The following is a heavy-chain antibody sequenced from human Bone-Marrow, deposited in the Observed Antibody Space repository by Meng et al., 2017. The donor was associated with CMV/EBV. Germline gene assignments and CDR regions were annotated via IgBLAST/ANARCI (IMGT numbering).Heavy chain of an antibody. Sequence: GESLKISCAASGFTFSSYSMNWVRQAPGKGLEWVSSISSSSSYIYYADSVKGRFTISRDNAKNSLYLQMNSLRAEDTAVYYCARGAFLGYSGYDFDYWGQGTLVTVSS. CDR2: ISSSSSYI. D-gene: IGHD5-12*01. CDR3: ARGAFLGYSGYDFDY. CDR1: GFTFSSYS. V-gene: IGHV3-21*01. J-gene: IGHJ4*02.